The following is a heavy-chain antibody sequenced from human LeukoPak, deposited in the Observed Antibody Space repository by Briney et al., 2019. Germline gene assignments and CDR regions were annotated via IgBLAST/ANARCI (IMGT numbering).Heavy chain of an antibody. D-gene: IGHD3-22*01. J-gene: IGHJ4*02. Sequence: GGSLRLSCVVSGFTFSSYSMNWVRQAPGKGLEWVSSISSSSSYIYYADSVKGRFTISRDNAKSSLYLQMNSLRAEDTAMYYCARVNYDSSGYVFDHWGQGTLVTVSS. CDR3: ARVNYDSSGYVFDH. V-gene: IGHV3-21*01. CDR1: GFTFSSYS. CDR2: ISSSSSYI.